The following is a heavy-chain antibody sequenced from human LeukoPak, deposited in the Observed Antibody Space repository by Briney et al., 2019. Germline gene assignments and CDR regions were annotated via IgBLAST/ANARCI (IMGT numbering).Heavy chain of an antibody. CDR3: ASSIATTVTTYGWFDP. CDR1: GFTFSSYA. D-gene: IGHD4-11*01. CDR2: ISGSGGST. J-gene: IGHJ5*02. V-gene: IGHV3-23*01. Sequence: GGSLRLSCAASGFTFSSYAMIWVRQAPGEGLEWVSAISGSGGSTYYADSVKGRFTISRDNSKNTLYLQMNSLRAEDTAVYYCASSIATTVTTYGWFDPWGQGTLVTVSS.